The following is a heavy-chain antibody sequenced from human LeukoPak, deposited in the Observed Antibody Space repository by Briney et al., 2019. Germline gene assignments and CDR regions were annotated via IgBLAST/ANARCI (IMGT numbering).Heavy chain of an antibody. CDR3: ARDSYYDFWSGYYTFDY. V-gene: IGHV3-48*02. CDR1: GFTFSSYS. Sequence: PGGSLRLSCAASGFTFSSYSMNWVRQAPGKGLEGVSYISSSSSTIYYADSVKGRFTISRDNAKNSLYLQMNSLRDEDTAVYYCARDSYYDFWSGYYTFDYWGQGTLVTVSS. D-gene: IGHD3-3*01. CDR2: ISSSSSTI. J-gene: IGHJ4*02.